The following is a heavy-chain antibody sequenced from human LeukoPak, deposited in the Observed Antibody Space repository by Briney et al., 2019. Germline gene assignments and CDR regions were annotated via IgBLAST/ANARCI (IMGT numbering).Heavy chain of an antibody. CDR1: GGTFSSYV. CDR2: IIPIFGTA. J-gene: IGHJ5*02. Sequence: SVKVSCKASGGTFSSYVISWVRQAPGQGLEWMGGIIPIFGTANYAQKFQGRVTITADESTSTAYMELSSLRSEDTAVYYCARDSTPIYCSSTSCYSRGGNWFDPWGQGALVTVSS. CDR3: ARDSTPIYCSSTSCYSRGGNWFDP. D-gene: IGHD2-2*01. V-gene: IGHV1-69*01.